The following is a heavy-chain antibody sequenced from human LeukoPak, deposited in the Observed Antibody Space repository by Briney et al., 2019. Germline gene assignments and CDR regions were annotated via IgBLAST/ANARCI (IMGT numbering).Heavy chain of an antibody. CDR1: GGSISSSSYY. Sequence: SETLSLTCTVSGGSISSSSYYWGWIRQPPGKGLEWIGSIYYSGSTYHNPSLKSRVTISVDTSKNQFSLKLSSVTAADTAVYYCARDRDNSRWYSWFDPWGQGTLVTVSS. CDR2: IYYSGST. V-gene: IGHV4-39*07. CDR3: ARDRDNSRWYSWFDP. J-gene: IGHJ5*02. D-gene: IGHD6-13*01.